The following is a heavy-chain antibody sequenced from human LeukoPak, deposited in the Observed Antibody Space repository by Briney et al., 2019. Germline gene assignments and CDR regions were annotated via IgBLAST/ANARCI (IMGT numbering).Heavy chain of an antibody. D-gene: IGHD2-2*01. Sequence: GGSLRLSCAASGFTFSDYSMNWVRQAPGKGLEWISYVGISSGNTKYADSVKGRFTISGDKAKNSLYLQTNSLRVEDTAVYYCARDTKYAFDNWGQGTLVTVSS. CDR2: VGISSGNT. CDR1: GFTFSDYS. J-gene: IGHJ4*02. CDR3: ARDTKYAFDN. V-gene: IGHV3-48*01.